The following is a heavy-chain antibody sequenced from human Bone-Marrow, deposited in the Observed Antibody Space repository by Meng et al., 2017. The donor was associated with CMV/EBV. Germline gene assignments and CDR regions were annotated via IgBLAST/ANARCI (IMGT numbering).Heavy chain of an antibody. D-gene: IGHD6-6*01. CDR3: ARAPGSSAGWGCYYYGMDV. CDR1: GFTFSSND. CDR2: IGTAGDT. V-gene: IGHV3-13*01. Sequence: GESLKISCAASGFTFSSNDMHWVRQTTGKGLEWVSAIGTAGDTYYPGSVKGRFTISRDNAKNSLYLQMNSLRAEDTVVYYCARAPGSSAGWGCYYYGMDVWGQGTTVTVSS. J-gene: IGHJ6*02.